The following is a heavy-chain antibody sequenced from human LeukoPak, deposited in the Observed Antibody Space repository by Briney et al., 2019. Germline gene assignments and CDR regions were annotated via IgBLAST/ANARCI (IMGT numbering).Heavy chain of an antibody. CDR3: ARAMYGGNSGFYYLDY. CDR1: GFTFIIYA. Sequence: GGSLRLSCAASGFTFIIYAMSWVRQAPGKGLEWVSLFSGSGERTYYADSVKGRFTISRDNSKDTLYLQTNSLRAEDTAVYYCARAMYGGNSGFYYLDYWGQGTLVTVSS. J-gene: IGHJ4*02. CDR2: FSGSGERT. D-gene: IGHD4-23*01. V-gene: IGHV3-23*01.